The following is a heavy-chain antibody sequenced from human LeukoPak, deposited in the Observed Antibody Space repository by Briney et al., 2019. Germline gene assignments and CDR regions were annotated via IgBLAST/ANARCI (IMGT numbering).Heavy chain of an antibody. V-gene: IGHV3-48*04. D-gene: IGHD2-15*01. CDR2: ISSSSDTI. J-gene: IGHJ6*03. CDR1: GFTFSSYD. CDR3: ARVHCSGGSCYSGSPYYYYMDV. Sequence: GGSLRLSCAASGFTFSSYDMNWVRQAPGKGLEWVSYISSSSDTIYYADSVKGRFTISRDNAKNSLYLQMNSLRAEDTAVYYCARVHCSGGSCYSGSPYYYYMDVWGKGTTVTVSS.